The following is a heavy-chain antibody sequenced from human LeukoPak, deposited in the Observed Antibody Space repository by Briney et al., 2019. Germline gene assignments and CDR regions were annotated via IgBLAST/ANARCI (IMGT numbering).Heavy chain of an antibody. V-gene: IGHV3-74*01. CDR3: AREGHYDTRGPDY. CDR2: LHTDGSAT. Sequence: PGGSLRLSCAASGFTFSTYAVNWVRQTPGKGLVWVSRLHTDGSATFYADSVKGRFTISRDNPKSTLYLQMNSLTAEDTAIYYCAREGHYDTRGPDYWGQGTLVTVSS. J-gene: IGHJ4*02. CDR1: GFTFSTYA. D-gene: IGHD3-22*01.